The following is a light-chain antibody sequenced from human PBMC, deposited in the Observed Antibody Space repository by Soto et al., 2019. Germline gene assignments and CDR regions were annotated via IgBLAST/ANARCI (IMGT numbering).Light chain of an antibody. CDR1: QSISSW. J-gene: IGKJ1*01. CDR3: QQYNTYPWT. Sequence: IQMTPSPATLSASLGARVTITCRARQSISSWLAWYQQKPGKAPKLLIYHASSLESGVPSRFSGSGSGTEVTLSISSLRPDDVETYYCQQYNTYPWTFGQGTKVDIK. V-gene: IGKV1-5*01. CDR2: HAS.